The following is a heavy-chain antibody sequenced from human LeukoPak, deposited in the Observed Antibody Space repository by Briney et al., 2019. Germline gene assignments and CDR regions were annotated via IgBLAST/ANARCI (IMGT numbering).Heavy chain of an antibody. CDR1: GFTFSSYW. J-gene: IGHJ3*02. D-gene: IGHD3-10*01. V-gene: IGHV3-7*01. Sequence: GGSLRLSCAASGFTFSSYWMSWVRQAPGKGLEWVANIRQDGSEKNYVDSVKGRFTISRDNAKNSLYLQVNSLRDEDTAVYYCARDGMVRGVIIWDAFDIWGQGTMVTVSS. CDR3: ARDGMVRGVIIWDAFDI. CDR2: IRQDGSEK.